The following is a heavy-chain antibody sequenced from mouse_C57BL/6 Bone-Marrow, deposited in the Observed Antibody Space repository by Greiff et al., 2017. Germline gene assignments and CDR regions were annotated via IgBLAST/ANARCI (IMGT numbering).Heavy chain of an antibody. CDR1: GYTFTSYW. CDR2: IYPGSGST. V-gene: IGHV1-55*01. J-gene: IGHJ1*03. Sequence: QVHVKQPGAELVKPGASVKMSSKASGYTFTSYWITWVKQRPGQGLEWIGDIYPGSGSTNYNEKFKSKATLTVDTSSSTAYMQLSSLTSEDSAVYYCARGKDYYGSSYRYFDVWGTGTTVTVSS. CDR3: ARGKDYYGSSYRYFDV. D-gene: IGHD1-1*01.